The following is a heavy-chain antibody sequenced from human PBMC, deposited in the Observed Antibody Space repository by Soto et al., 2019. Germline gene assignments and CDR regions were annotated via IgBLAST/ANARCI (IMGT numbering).Heavy chain of an antibody. CDR3: ARVTIFGVIIAHYGLDV. V-gene: IGHV3-23*01. J-gene: IGHJ6*02. CDR1: GFTFTSYA. CDR2: ISGSGGRT. D-gene: IGHD3-3*01. Sequence: EVQLLESGGGLVQPGGSLRLSCAASGFTFTSYAMSWVRQAPGKGLEWVSAISGSGGRTYYADSVKGRFTISRDNSRNTLSLQMNSLRAEDTAVYYCARVTIFGVIIAHYGLDVWGQGTTVTVSS.